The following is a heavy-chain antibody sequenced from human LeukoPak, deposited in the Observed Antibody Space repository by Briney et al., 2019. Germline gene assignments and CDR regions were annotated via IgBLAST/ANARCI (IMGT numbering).Heavy chain of an antibody. CDR3: VRDRELTY. CDR1: GGSVSSGSYY. Sequence: PSETLSLTCTVSGGSVSSGSYYWSWIRQPPGKGLEWIGYIYYSGSTNYNPSLKSRVTISVDTSKNQFSLKLNSVTAADTAVYYCVRDRELTYWSQGTLVTVSS. CDR2: IYYSGST. J-gene: IGHJ4*02. V-gene: IGHV4-61*01. D-gene: IGHD1-26*01.